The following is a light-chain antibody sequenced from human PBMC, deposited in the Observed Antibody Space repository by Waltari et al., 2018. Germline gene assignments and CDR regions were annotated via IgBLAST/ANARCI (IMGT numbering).Light chain of an antibody. CDR2: SAS. Sequence: EIVLTQSPATLSLSPGEMATLSCKASQGVSSYLAGYQQKPGQAPRLLFYSASNRATVLPARFSGSGSGTDFTLTISSLEPEDFAVYYCQQRSNWPRTFGQGTKVEI. CDR1: QGVSSY. CDR3: QQRSNWPRT. V-gene: IGKV3-11*01. J-gene: IGKJ1*01.